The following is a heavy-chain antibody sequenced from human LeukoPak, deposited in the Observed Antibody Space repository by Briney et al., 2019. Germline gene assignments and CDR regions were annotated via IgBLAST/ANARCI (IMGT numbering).Heavy chain of an antibody. Sequence: PGGSLRLSCAASGFTFSNYSMNWVRQAPGKGLEWVASINSNSSYIYYADSVKGRFTISRDNAKNSLYLQMNSLRAEYTAVYYCGRDQGVSQWNDVVGFDYWGQGTLVTVSS. V-gene: IGHV3-21*01. CDR1: GFTFSNYS. CDR3: GRDQGVSQWNDVVGFDY. J-gene: IGHJ4*02. CDR2: INSNSSYI. D-gene: IGHD1-1*01.